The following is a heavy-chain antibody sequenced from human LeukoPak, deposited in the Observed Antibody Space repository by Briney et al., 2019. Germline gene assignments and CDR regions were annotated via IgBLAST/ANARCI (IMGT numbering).Heavy chain of an antibody. V-gene: IGHV3-53*01. Sequence: GGSLRLSCAASGLTFSTNYMSWVRQAPGKGLEWVSVIYSGGSTYYADSVKGRFTISRDNSKNTLYLQMNSLRAEDTAVYYCARYFYDSSGYPYYFDYWGQGTLVTVSS. D-gene: IGHD3-22*01. CDR2: IYSGGST. CDR3: ARYFYDSSGYPYYFDY. CDR1: GLTFSTNY. J-gene: IGHJ4*02.